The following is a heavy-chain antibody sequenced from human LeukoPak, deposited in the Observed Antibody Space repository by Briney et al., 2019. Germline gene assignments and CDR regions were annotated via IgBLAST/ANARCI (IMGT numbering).Heavy chain of an antibody. CDR1: GSSFNTYY. V-gene: IGHV4-4*07. CDR3: ARDIVYLIDEDYG. J-gene: IGHJ4*02. Sequence: SSETLSLTCSVSGSSFNTYYWSWIRQPAGKGLEWIGRIHTSGSADYSPSLQSRVTIPVDMSKKEFSLKLTSVTAADTAVYYCARDIVYLIDEDYGWGQGILVTVSS. D-gene: IGHD4-17*01. CDR2: IHTSGSA.